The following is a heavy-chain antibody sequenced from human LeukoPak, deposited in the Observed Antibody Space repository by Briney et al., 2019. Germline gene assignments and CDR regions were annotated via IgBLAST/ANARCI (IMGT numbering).Heavy chain of an antibody. Sequence: PSQTLSLTCTVSGGSISSGDYYWSWIRQPPGKGLEWIGYIYYSGSTYYNPSLKSRVTISVDTSKNQFSLKLSSVTAADTAVYYCARDRGLRGGWFDPWGQGTLVTVSS. V-gene: IGHV4-30-4*01. CDR3: ARDRGLRGGWFDP. CDR1: GGSISSGDYY. CDR2: IYYSGST. J-gene: IGHJ5*02. D-gene: IGHD3-10*01.